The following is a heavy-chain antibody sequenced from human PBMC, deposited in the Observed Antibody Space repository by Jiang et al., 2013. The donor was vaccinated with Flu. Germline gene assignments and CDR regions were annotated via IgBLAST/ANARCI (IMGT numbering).Heavy chain of an antibody. CDR3: ARQLKTPGFWTGYYIK. V-gene: IGHV4-39*01. CDR2: IHHNGAT. J-gene: IGHJ4*02. Sequence: PGLVKPSETLSLTCTVSGGSIINSEDNWGWIRQPPGKGLELIGNIHHNGATYYNPSLQSRVTISVDMSNNQFSLKVNSVTATDTAVYYCARQLKTPGFWTGYYIKWGQGTLVTVSS. D-gene: IGHD3/OR15-3a*01. CDR1: GGSIINSEDN.